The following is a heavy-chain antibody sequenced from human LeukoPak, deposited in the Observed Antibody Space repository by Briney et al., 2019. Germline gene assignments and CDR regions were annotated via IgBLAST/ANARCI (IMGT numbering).Heavy chain of an antibody. CDR2: INPSGGST. V-gene: IGHV1-46*01. CDR1: GYTFTSYY. Sequence: ASVKVSCKXSGYTFTSYYMHWVRQAPGQGLEWMGIINPSGGSTSYAQKFQGRVTMTRDTSTSTVYMELSSLRSEDTAVYYCARDKGSSWYRNLIDPWGQGTLVTVSS. CDR3: ARDKGSSWYRNLIDP. D-gene: IGHD6-13*01. J-gene: IGHJ5*02.